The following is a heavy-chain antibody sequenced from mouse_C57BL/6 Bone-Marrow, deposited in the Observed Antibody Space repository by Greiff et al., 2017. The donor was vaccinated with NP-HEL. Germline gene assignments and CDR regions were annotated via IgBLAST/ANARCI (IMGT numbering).Heavy chain of an antibody. D-gene: IGHD1-1*01. CDR3: ASYYYGRDWYFDV. Sequence: VQLQQSGPGLVQPSQSLSITCTVSGFSLTSYGVHWVRQSPGKGLEWLGVIWSGGSTAYNAAFISSLSISKDNYKCQVFFKRNSLQADDTAIYDCASYYYGRDWYFDVWGTGTTVTVSS. CDR1: GFSLTSYG. CDR2: IWSGGST. V-gene: IGHV2-2*01. J-gene: IGHJ1*03.